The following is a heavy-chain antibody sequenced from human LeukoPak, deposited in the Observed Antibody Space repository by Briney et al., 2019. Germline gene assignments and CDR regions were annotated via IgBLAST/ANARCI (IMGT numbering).Heavy chain of an antibody. CDR3: ARSGYREYGDSGVDY. CDR1: GYSFTSYW. Sequence: GESLKISCKGSGYSFTSYWIGWVRQMPGKGLEWMWIIYPDDSDTRYSPSFQGQVTISADKSISTAYLQWSSLKASDTAMYYCARSGYREYGDSGVDYWGQGTLVTVSS. D-gene: IGHD4-17*01. V-gene: IGHV5-51*01. CDR2: IYPDDSDT. J-gene: IGHJ4*02.